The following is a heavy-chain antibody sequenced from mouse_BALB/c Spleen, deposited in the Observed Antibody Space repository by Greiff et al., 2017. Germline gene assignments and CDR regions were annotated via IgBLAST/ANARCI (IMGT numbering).Heavy chain of an antibody. CDR1: GFNIKDYY. J-gene: IGHJ4*01. Sequence: EVQLQESGAELVRSGASVKLSCTASGFNIKDYYMHWVKQRPEQGLEWIGWIDPENGDTEYAPKFQGKATMTADTSSNTAYLQLSSLTSEDTAVYYCNAGGYGNFYAMDYWGQGTSVTVSS. CDR3: NAGGYGNFYAMDY. V-gene: IGHV14-4*02. CDR2: IDPENGDT. D-gene: IGHD2-1*01.